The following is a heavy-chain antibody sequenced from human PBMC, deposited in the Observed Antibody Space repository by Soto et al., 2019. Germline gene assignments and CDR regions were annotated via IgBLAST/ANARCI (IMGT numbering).Heavy chain of an antibody. V-gene: IGHV1-18*04. D-gene: IGHD6-13*01. Sequence: QVQLVQSGGEVKKPGASVNISCKATGYTFISYSITWVRQAPGQGLEWMGWISTYNGNTKYAQSLQGRVTLTRDTSTNTAFMEIRGRRSDDTAIYYCAREGAHSTGWYDYFDQWGQGTRVAVSS. CDR1: GYTFISYS. CDR3: AREGAHSTGWYDYFDQ. CDR2: ISTYNGNT. J-gene: IGHJ4*02.